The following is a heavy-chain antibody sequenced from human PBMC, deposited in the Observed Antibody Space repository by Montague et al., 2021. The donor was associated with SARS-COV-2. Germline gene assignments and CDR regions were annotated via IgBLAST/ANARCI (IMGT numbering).Heavy chain of an antibody. V-gene: IGHV3-33*01. J-gene: IGHJ4*02. CDR1: GFTFSSYG. D-gene: IGHD3-16*01. CDR3: PRDLFWGTDSGTQQRRDY. Sequence: SLRLSCAASGFTFSSYGMYWVRQAPGKGLEWAAVIWYDVSNKYYADSVKGRFTISRDNSKNTLYLQMNSLGAEDPAVYYCPRDLFWGTDSGTQQRRDYWGQGTLVTVSS. CDR2: IWYDVSNK.